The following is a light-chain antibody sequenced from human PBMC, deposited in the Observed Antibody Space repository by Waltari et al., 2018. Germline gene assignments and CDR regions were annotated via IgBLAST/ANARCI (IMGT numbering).Light chain of an antibody. Sequence: EIVLTQSPGTLSLSPGERATLSCRASQSVSSSYLAWYQQKPGQAPRLLIYGASSRATGIPDRVSGSGSGTDVTLTISRLEPEDFAVYYCQQYGSSPPGWTFGQGTKVEIK. V-gene: IGKV3-20*01. CDR3: QQYGSSPPGWT. J-gene: IGKJ1*01. CDR1: QSVSSSY. CDR2: GAS.